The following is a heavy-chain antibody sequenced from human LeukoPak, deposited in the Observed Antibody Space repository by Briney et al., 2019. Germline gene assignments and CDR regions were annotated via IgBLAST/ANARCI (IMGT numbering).Heavy chain of an antibody. D-gene: IGHD6-19*01. CDR1: GYTFTSYA. Sequence: GASVKVSCKASGYTFTSYAMHWVRQAPGQRLEWMGWINAGNGNTKYSQEFQGRVTITRDTSASTAYMELSSLRSEDMAVYYCAREIYSSGWYPWFDPWGQGTLVTVSS. CDR3: AREIYSSGWYPWFDP. V-gene: IGHV1-3*03. CDR2: INAGNGNT. J-gene: IGHJ5*02.